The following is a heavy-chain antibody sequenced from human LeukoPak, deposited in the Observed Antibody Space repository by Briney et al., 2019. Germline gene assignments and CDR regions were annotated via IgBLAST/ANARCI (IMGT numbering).Heavy chain of an antibody. CDR3: AKHFCTGLDCSLFDS. D-gene: IGHD3/OR15-3a*01. Sequence: PGGSLRLSCAASGFTFSSYGMHWVRQAPGKGLEWVAVISYDGSNKYYADSVQGRFIISRDNSKNTVSLQLNSLRPEDTALYYCAKHFCTGLDCSLFDSWGQGTLVTVSS. CDR2: ISYDGSNK. V-gene: IGHV3-30*18. J-gene: IGHJ4*02. CDR1: GFTFSSYG.